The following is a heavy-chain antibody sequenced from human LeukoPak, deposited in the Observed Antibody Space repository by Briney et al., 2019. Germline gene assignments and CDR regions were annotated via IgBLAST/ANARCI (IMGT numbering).Heavy chain of an antibody. CDR1: GFTFSSYS. CDR2: ISSSSSYI. Sequence: GGSLRLSCAASGFTFSSYSMNWVRQAAGKGLEWVSSISSSSSYIYYADSVKGRFTISRDNAKNSLYLQMNSLRAENTAVYYCASDLGGDSSGMAGAFDIWGHGTMVTVSS. J-gene: IGHJ3*02. V-gene: IGHV3-21*01. D-gene: IGHD3-22*01. CDR3: ASDLGGDSSGMAGAFDI.